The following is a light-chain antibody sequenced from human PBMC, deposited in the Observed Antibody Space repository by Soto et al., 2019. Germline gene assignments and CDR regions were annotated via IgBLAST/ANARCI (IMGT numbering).Light chain of an antibody. J-gene: IGKJ1*01. CDR3: QQYHSYRT. Sequence: DIQMTQSPSTLSSSVGETVTISCWASQTIDNWLAWYQQKPGKAPQVLISKASNLESGVPSRFRGSGSGTEFTLTISNLQPDDFATYYCQQYHSYRTFGQGTNVEIK. CDR1: QTIDNW. V-gene: IGKV1-5*03. CDR2: KAS.